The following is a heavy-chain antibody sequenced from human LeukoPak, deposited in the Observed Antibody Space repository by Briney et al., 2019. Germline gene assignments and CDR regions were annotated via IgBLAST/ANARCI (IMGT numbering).Heavy chain of an antibody. J-gene: IGHJ3*02. CDR3: AREVPTYCGGDCYLNHDAFDI. D-gene: IGHD2-21*01. V-gene: IGHV1-2*02. Sequence: GASVKVSCKASGYTFTGYYMHWVRQAPGQGLEWMGWINPNSGGTNYAQKFQGRVTMTRDTSISTAYMELSRLRSDDTAVYYCAREVPTYCGGDCYLNHDAFDIWGQGTMATVSS. CDR2: INPNSGGT. CDR1: GYTFTGYY.